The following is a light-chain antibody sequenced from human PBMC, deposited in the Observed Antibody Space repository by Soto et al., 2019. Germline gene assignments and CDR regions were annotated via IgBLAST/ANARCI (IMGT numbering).Light chain of an antibody. J-gene: IGKJ5*01. Sequence: DIQLTQSPSFLSASVGERVTITCRASQGISTYLAWYQQKLGKAPKLLIYDASTLQSGVPSRFSGGGSGTDFTLTLSSLQPEDFATYYCQQVNSFPSTFGQGTRLEI. CDR1: QGISTY. V-gene: IGKV1-9*01. CDR3: QQVNSFPST. CDR2: DAS.